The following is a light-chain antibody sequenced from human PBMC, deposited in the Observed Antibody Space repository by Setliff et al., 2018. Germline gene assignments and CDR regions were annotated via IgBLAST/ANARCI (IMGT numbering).Light chain of an antibody. Sequence: QSVLTQPPSVSGAPGRRVTISCTGSSSNIGAGYDVHWYQQLPGTAPKLLIYGNSNRPSGVPDRFSGSKSGTSASLTISGLQAEDEADYYCCSYAGSYTYVFGTGTKVTVL. V-gene: IGLV1-40*01. CDR1: SSNIGAGYD. J-gene: IGLJ1*01. CDR3: CSYAGSYTYV. CDR2: GNS.